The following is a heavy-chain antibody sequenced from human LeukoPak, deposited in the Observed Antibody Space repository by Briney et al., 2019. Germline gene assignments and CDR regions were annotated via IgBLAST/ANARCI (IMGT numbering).Heavy chain of an antibody. D-gene: IGHD2-2*01. CDR3: ARDIVVVPAARVDHDAFDI. V-gene: IGHV3-21*01. Sequence: GGSLRLSCAASGFTFSSYSVNWVRQAPGKGLEWVSSISSSSSYIYYADSVKGRFTISRDNAKNPLYLQMNSLIAEDTADCARDIVVVPAARVDHDAFDIWAKGQWSPSLQ. CDR2: ISSSSSYI. J-gene: IGHJ3*02. CDR1: GFTFSSYS.